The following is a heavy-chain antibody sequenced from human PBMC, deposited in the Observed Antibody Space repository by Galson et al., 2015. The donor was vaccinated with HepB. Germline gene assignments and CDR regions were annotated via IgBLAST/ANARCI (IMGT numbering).Heavy chain of an antibody. Sequence: SLRLSCAASGFTFSDYYMSWIRQAPGKGLEWLSYISSTGTYTNYADSVKGRFTISRDNTKNSLYLEMNSLRDEDTAGYYCGSAGFYVSGYWYFELWGRGTLVTVSS. CDR3: GSAGFYVSGYWYFEL. CDR2: ISSTGTYT. V-gene: IGHV3-11*06. J-gene: IGHJ2*01. CDR1: GFTFSDYY. D-gene: IGHD3-10*01.